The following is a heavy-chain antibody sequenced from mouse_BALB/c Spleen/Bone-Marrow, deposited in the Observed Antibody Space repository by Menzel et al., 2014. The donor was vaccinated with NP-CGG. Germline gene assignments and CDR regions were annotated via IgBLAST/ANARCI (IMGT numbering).Heavy chain of an antibody. CDR3: ARDRGGLLFDY. V-gene: IGHV7-3*02. CDR1: GFTFTDYY. CDR2: IRNKANGYAT. D-gene: IGHD1-1*01. J-gene: IGHJ2*01. Sequence: EVKLMESGGGLVQPGGSLRLSSATSGFTFTDYYMNWVRQPPGKALEWLGFIRNKANGYATEYSASVKGRFTISRDNSQSILYLQMNTLRAEDSATYYCARDRGGLLFDYWGQGTTLTVSS.